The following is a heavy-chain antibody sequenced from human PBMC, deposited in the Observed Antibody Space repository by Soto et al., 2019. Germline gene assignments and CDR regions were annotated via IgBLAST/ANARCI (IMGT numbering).Heavy chain of an antibody. D-gene: IGHD5-18*01. Sequence: LRLSCAASGFIFSSYAMHWVRQAPGKGLEWVAVISYDGSNKYYADSVKGRFTISRDNSKNTLYLQMNSLRAEDTAVYYCARVFEIQLWTYFDYWGQGTLVTVSS. CDR3: ARVFEIQLWTYFDY. V-gene: IGHV3-30-3*01. CDR2: ISYDGSNK. CDR1: GFIFSSYA. J-gene: IGHJ4*02.